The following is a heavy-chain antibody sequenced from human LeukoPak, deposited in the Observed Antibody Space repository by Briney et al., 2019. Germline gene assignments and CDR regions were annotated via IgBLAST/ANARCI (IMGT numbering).Heavy chain of an antibody. Sequence: PSETLSLTCTVSGYSISSGYYWGWIRQPPGKGLEWIALIYHSGTTYYNPSLKSRVTMSEDTSKNQFSLKLSSVTAADTAVYYCARSYSSSWYHNWFDPWGQGTLVTVSS. V-gene: IGHV4-38-2*02. CDR2: IYHSGTT. CDR3: ARSYSSSWYHNWFDP. CDR1: GYSISSGYY. J-gene: IGHJ5*02. D-gene: IGHD6-13*01.